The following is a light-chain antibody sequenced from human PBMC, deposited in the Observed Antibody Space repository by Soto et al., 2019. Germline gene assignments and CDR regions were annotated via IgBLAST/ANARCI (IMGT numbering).Light chain of an antibody. CDR2: GAS. Sequence: EIVMTQSPATLSVSPGESATLSCRASQSVSSNLAWYQQKPGQAPRLLLYGASIRATGIPARFSGSGSGTEFTLTISSLQSEDFAVYYCQQYNNWPPCTFGRGTKLEIK. CDR1: QSVSSN. V-gene: IGKV3-15*01. CDR3: QQYNNWPPCT. J-gene: IGKJ2*02.